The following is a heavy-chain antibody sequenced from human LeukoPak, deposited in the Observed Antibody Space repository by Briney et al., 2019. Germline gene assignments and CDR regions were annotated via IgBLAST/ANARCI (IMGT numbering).Heavy chain of an antibody. J-gene: IGHJ3*02. CDR3: ARDIGGWPLYDILTQTNEDAFDI. Sequence: ASVKVSCKASGYTLTSYYMHWVRQAPGQGLEWMGIINPSGGSTSYAQKFQGRVTMTGDTSTSTVYMELSSLRSEDTAVYYCARDIGGWPLYDILTQTNEDAFDIWGQGTMVTVSS. V-gene: IGHV1-46*01. CDR1: GYTLTSYY. CDR2: INPSGGST. D-gene: IGHD3-9*01.